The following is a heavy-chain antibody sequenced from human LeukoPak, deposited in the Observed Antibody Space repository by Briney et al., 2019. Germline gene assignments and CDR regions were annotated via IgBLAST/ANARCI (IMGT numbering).Heavy chain of an antibody. D-gene: IGHD1-26*01. CDR1: GGSISSSSYY. CDR3: ARSYSTVQIDY. J-gene: IGHJ4*02. CDR2: IYYSGST. Sequence: SETLSLTCTVSGGSISSSSYYWGWIRQPPGKGLEWIGSIYYSGSTYYNPSLKSRVTISVDTSKNQFSLKLSSVTAADTAVYYCARSYSTVQIDYWGQGTLVTVSS. V-gene: IGHV4-39*01.